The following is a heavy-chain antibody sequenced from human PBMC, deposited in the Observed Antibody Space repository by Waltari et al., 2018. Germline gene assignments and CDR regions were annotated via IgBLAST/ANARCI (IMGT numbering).Heavy chain of an antibody. CDR3: AKDYDFWSGRSYWYFDL. Sequence: EVQLLESGGGLVQPGGSLRLSCAASGFTFSSYAMSWVRQAPGKGLEWVSAISGGGGSTYYADSVKGRFTISRDNSKNTLYLQMNSLRAEDTAVYYCAKDYDFWSGRSYWYFDLWGRGTLVTVSS. V-gene: IGHV3-23*01. CDR2: ISGGGGST. J-gene: IGHJ2*01. D-gene: IGHD3-3*01. CDR1: GFTFSSYA.